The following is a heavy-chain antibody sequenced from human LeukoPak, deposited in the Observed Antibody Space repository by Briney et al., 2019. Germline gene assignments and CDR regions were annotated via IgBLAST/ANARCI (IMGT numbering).Heavy chain of an antibody. V-gene: IGHV4-59*01. CDR1: GGSISSYH. CDR2: IYYSGSA. J-gene: IGHJ3*02. CDR3: ARGPFRGTGDGAFDI. Sequence: SETLSLTCSVSGGSISSYHWSWIRQPPGKGLEWIGYIYYSGSANRNPSLKSRVTISVDMSENQFSLKLSSVTAADTAVYYCARGPFRGTGDGAFDIWGQGTMVTVST. D-gene: IGHD1-26*01.